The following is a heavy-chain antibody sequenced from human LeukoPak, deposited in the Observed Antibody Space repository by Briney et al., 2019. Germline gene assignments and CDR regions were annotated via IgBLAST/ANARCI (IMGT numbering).Heavy chain of an antibody. CDR1: GITFSSHA. CDR2: ISGSGGHT. V-gene: IGHV3-23*01. CDR3: AKGGAATMRDGYNYYYYYMEV. J-gene: IGHJ6*03. D-gene: IGHD5-24*01. Sequence: PGGSLRLSCAAPGITFSSHAMRWVRQAPGKGLEWVSLISGSGGHTYYGDSVKGRFTISRDNSTNRLYLQMNSLRPEDTAVYYCAKGGAATMRDGYNYYYYYMEVWGRGTTVTVSS.